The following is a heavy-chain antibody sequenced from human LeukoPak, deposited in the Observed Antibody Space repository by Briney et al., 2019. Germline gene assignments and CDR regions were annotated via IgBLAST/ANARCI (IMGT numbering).Heavy chain of an antibody. Sequence: ASVKVSCKASGYTFTGYYMHWVRQAPGQGLEWMGWINPNSGGTNYAQKFQGRVTMTRDTSISTAYMELSRLRSDDTAVHYCAREGGLGVVVAVNWFDPWGQGTLVTVSS. V-gene: IGHV1-2*02. D-gene: IGHD2-15*01. CDR1: GYTFTGYY. CDR3: AREGGLGVVVAVNWFDP. CDR2: INPNSGGT. J-gene: IGHJ5*02.